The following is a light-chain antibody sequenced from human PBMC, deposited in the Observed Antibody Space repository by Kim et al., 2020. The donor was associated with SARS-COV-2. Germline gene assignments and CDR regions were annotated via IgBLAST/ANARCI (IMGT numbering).Light chain of an antibody. CDR1: QRITNS. V-gene: IGKV1-27*01. J-gene: IGKJ1*01. CDR2: AAS. CDR3: QKYNSAPWT. Sequence: VSVGDRVTITCRASQRITNSLAWYQQKPGKVPQLLIYAASALQSGVPSRFSGSGSGTDFTLTISSLQPEDVATYYCQKYNSAPWTFGQRTKVDIK.